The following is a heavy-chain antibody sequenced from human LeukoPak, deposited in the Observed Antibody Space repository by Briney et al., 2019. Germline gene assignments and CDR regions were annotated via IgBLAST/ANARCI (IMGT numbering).Heavy chain of an antibody. J-gene: IGHJ5*02. V-gene: IGHV3-23*01. D-gene: IGHD3-10*01. CDR3: AKESAKNYGSGSYCWFDP. Sequence: PGGSLRLSCAASGFTFSSYAMSWVRRAPGKGLEWVSAISGSGGSTYYADSVKGRFTISRDNSKNTLYLQMNSLRAEDTAVYYCAKESAKNYGSGSYCWFDPWGQGTLVTVSS. CDR2: ISGSGGST. CDR1: GFTFSSYA.